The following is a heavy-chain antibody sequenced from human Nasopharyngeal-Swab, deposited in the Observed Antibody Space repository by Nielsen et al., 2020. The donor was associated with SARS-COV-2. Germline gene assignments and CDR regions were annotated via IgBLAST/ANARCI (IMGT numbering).Heavy chain of an antibody. V-gene: IGHV3-23*01. D-gene: IGHD3-10*01. CDR2: ISVNGAST. CDR1: GFTFSSYA. Sequence: GESLKISCAASGFTFSSYAMTWVRQAPGKGLEWVSSISVNGASTYYAGSVKGRFTISRDNSRNTLYLQLNSLRAEDTATYYCAKRVAGKYYYMDVWGKGTTVTVSS. J-gene: IGHJ6*03. CDR3: AKRVAGKYYYMDV.